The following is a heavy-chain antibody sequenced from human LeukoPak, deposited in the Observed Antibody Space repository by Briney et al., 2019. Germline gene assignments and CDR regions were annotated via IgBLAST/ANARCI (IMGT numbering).Heavy chain of an antibody. CDR1: GFTFRNYA. Sequence: GGSLRLSCAASGFTFRNYAMTWVRQAPGKGLEWVSDISGSGDTTYYADSVKGRFTISRDSSTNTLYLQMNSLRAEDTAVYFCAKVGSYGFKCFDYWGRGTLVTVSS. V-gene: IGHV3-23*01. J-gene: IGHJ4*02. CDR2: ISGSGDTT. D-gene: IGHD5-18*01. CDR3: AKVGSYGFKCFDY.